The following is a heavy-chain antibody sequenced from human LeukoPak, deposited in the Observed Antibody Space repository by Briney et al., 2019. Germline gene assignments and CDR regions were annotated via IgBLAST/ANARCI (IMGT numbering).Heavy chain of an antibody. CDR1: GFTFSSYG. CDR3: AKDLRSSFVAVAGTGANDY. J-gene: IGHJ4*02. D-gene: IGHD6-19*01. CDR2: ISYDGSNK. Sequence: GGSLRLSCAASGFTFSSYGMHWVRQAPGKGLEWVAVISYDGSNKYYADSVKGRFTISRDNSKNTLYLQMNSLRAEDTAVYYCAKDLRSSFVAVAGTGANDYWGQGTLVTVSS. V-gene: IGHV3-30*18.